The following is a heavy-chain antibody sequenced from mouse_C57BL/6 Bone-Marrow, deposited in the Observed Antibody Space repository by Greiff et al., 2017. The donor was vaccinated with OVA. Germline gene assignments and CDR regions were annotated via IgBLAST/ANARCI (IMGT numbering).Heavy chain of an antibody. J-gene: IGHJ3*01. CDR3: ARQRECSAGCAY. CDR1: GYTFTDYS. V-gene: IGHV1-18*01. Sequence: EVQLQQSGPELVKPGASVKIPCKASGYTFTDYSMDWVKQSHGKSLEWIGDINPNNGGTIYNQKFKGKATLTVDNSSSTAYMELRSLTSEDTAVEYCARQRECSAGCAYWGQGTLVTVSA. CDR2: INPNNGGT.